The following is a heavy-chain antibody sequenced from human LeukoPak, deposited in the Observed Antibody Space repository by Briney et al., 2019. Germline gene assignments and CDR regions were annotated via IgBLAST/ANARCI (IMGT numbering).Heavy chain of an antibody. CDR1: GGSISSSSYY. CDR2: IYYSGST. CDR3: ARGAGPFRRQPFDY. Sequence: SETLSLTCTASGGSISSSSYYWGWIRQPPGTGLEWLGSIYYSGSTYYNPSLKSRVTISVDTSKNQFSLKLSSVTAADTAVYYCARGAGPFRRQPFDYWGQGTLVTVSS. J-gene: IGHJ4*02. V-gene: IGHV4-39*07. D-gene: IGHD6-13*01.